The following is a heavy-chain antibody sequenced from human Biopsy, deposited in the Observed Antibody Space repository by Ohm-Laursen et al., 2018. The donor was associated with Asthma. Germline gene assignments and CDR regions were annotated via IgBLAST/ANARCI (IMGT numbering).Heavy chain of an antibody. V-gene: IGHV4-31*03. D-gene: IGHD3-22*01. Sequence: TLSLTCTVSGGAIDSGAYYWSWIRQLPGKGLEWIGYIYYSGSTYYNPSLKNRVTISVDTSQNQFSLNLNSVTAADTAVYYCARAQDYYDSRGYYRSFDYWGQGTLVTVSS. J-gene: IGHJ4*02. CDR1: GGAIDSGAYY. CDR2: IYYSGST. CDR3: ARAQDYYDSRGYYRSFDY.